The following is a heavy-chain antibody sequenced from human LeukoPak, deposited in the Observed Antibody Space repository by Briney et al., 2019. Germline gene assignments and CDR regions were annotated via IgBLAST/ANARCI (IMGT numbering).Heavy chain of an antibody. J-gene: IGHJ6*03. CDR2: IGSRADTYAT. CDR3: LVEPTYYVDV. Sequence: TGGSLRLSCAVSGFTFSGSAMHWVRQAFGKGLEWVGRIGSRADTYATTYAASVKGRFTISRDDSKNTAYLQMNNLKTEDTAVYYCLVEPTYYVDVWGKGTAVTVSS. CDR1: GFTFSGSA. V-gene: IGHV3-73*01.